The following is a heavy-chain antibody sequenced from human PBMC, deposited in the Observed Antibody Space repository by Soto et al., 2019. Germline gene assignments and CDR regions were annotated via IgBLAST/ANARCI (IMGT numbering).Heavy chain of an antibody. J-gene: IGHJ4*02. D-gene: IGHD6-13*01. CDR3: ARETRSSSWYKSYYFDY. Sequence: GGSLRLSCAASGFTVSSNYMSWVRRAPGKGLEWVSVIYSGGSTYYADSVKGRFTISRDNSKNTLYLQMNSLRAEDTAVYYCARETRSSSWYKSYYFDYWGQGTLVTVSS. V-gene: IGHV3-66*01. CDR1: GFTVSSNY. CDR2: IYSGGST.